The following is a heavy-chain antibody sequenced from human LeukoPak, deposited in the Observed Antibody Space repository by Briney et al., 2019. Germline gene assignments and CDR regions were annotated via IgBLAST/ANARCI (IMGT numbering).Heavy chain of an antibody. CDR2: IYPGDSDT. D-gene: IGHD3-22*01. CDR1: GYSFTSYW. CDR3: ARQQGSNFTMIEYRSVFDI. V-gene: IGHV5-51*01. Sequence: GESLKISCKGSGYSFTSYWIGWVRQMPGKGLEWMGIIYPGDSDTRYSPSFQGQVTISADKSISTAYLQWSSLKASDTAMYYCARQQGSNFTMIEYRSVFDIWAQGKRVTVS. J-gene: IGHJ3*02.